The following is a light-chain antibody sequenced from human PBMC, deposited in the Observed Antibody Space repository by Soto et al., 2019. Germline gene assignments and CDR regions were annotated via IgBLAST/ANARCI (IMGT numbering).Light chain of an antibody. Sequence: QAVVTQPPSVSGAPGQRVTISCTGSSSNIGAGYDVHWYQQLPGTAPKLLIYGNSNRPSGVPDRFSGSKSGTSVSLAITGLQAEDEADYYYQSYDSSLSGWVFGGGTKLTVL. CDR1: SSNIGAGYD. CDR2: GNS. V-gene: IGLV1-40*01. J-gene: IGLJ3*02. CDR3: QSYDSSLSGWV.